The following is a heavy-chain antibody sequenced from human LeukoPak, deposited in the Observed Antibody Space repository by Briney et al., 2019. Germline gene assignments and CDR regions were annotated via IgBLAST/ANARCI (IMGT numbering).Heavy chain of an antibody. V-gene: IGHV3-13*05. CDR1: KFTFSNYD. Sequence: GGSLTLSCAASKFTFSNYDMHWVRQATGKGLEWVSSIGTAGDPYYAGAVKVRFPISRENAKNSFYLQMNSLRSGDTAVYYCSRGGRLGGNAFDIWGQGTMVTVSS. CDR3: SRGGRLGGNAFDI. D-gene: IGHD3-10*01. CDR2: IGTAGDP. J-gene: IGHJ3*02.